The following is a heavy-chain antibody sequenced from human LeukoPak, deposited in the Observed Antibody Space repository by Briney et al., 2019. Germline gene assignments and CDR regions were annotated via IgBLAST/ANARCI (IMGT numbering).Heavy chain of an antibody. D-gene: IGHD3-3*01. J-gene: IGHJ3*02. CDR2: INSDGSST. Sequence: PGGSLRLSCAAYEFTFSNYWMHWVRQAPGKWLVWVSRINSDGSSTSYADSVKGRFTISRDNAKNTLYLQMNSLRVEDTAVYYCARGLTIFGVVNDGFDIWGQGTTVTVSS. CDR3: ARGLTIFGVVNDGFDI. CDR1: EFTFSNYW. V-gene: IGHV3-74*01.